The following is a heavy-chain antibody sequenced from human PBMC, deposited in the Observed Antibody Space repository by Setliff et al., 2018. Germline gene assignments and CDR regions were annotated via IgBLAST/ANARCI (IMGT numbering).Heavy chain of an antibody. Sequence: PSETLSLTCAVSGYSISSGYNWGWIRQPPGKGLEWIGRIYTSGGTNYNPSLKSRVTIAVDTSKNQFSLKLSSVTAADTAVYYCARHPHYDSSGYRDYWGQGTLVTVSS. CDR2: IYTSGGT. V-gene: IGHV4-38-2*01. D-gene: IGHD3-22*01. CDR3: ARHPHYDSSGYRDY. J-gene: IGHJ4*02. CDR1: GYSISSGYN.